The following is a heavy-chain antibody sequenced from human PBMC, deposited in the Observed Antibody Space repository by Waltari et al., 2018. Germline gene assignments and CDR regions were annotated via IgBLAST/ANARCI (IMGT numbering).Heavy chain of an antibody. Sequence: QVQLVQSGAEVKKPGASVQVSCKASGYTFTGYYMHWVRQAPGQGLEWMGWINPNSGGTNYAQKCQGRVTMTRDTSISTAYMELSRLRSDDTAVYYCARVPLPGSSSWYSWGQGTLVTVSS. V-gene: IGHV1-2*02. CDR1: GYTFTGYY. D-gene: IGHD6-13*01. CDR3: ARVPLPGSSSWYS. CDR2: INPNSGGT. J-gene: IGHJ4*02.